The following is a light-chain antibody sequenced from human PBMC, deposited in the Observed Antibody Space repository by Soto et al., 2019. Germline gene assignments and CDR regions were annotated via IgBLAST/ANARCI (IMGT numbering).Light chain of an antibody. J-gene: IGKJ2*01. CDR1: QSVSSSY. CDR3: QQYGSSPGYT. V-gene: IGKV3-20*01. Sequence: EIVLTQSPGTLSLSPGERATLSCRASQSVSSSYLAWYQQKPGQAPRLLIYGASSRATGIPDRFRGSGSGTDFTLTISRLEPEDFAGYYCQQYGSSPGYTFGQGTKLEIK. CDR2: GAS.